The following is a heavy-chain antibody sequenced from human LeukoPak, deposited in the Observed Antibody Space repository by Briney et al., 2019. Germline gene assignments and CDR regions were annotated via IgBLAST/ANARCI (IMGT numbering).Heavy chain of an antibody. V-gene: IGHV4-38-2*02. J-gene: IGHJ6*03. CDR1: GYSISSGYY. Sequence: SQTLSLTCTVSGYSISSGYYWDWIRQPPGKGLEWIGSIYHSGSTYYNPSLKSRVTISVDTSKNQFSLKLNSVIAADTAVYYCARDVGVLYYYYYMDVWGKGNTVTVSS. CDR2: IYHSGST. CDR3: ARDVGVLYYYYYMDV. D-gene: IGHD3-10*01.